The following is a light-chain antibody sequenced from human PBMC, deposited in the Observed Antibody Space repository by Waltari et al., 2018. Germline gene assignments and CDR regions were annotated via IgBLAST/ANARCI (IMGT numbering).Light chain of an antibody. CDR1: QSISKW. CDR3: QQYNSYSLLS. CDR2: KAA. Sequence: DIQMTPSPSTLSASVGDRVIFSCRASQSISKWLAWYQQKPGKAPKLLIYKAATLESGVPSRFSGSGSGTEFTLTISSLQPEDFATYYCQQYNSYSLLSFGGGTKVEIK. J-gene: IGKJ4*01. V-gene: IGKV1-5*03.